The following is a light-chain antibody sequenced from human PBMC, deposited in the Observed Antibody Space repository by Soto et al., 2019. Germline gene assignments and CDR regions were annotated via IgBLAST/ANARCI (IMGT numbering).Light chain of an antibody. J-gene: IGKJ2*01. Sequence: EIVLTQSPVTLSLSPGERVTLSCRASQSVSSSLAWYQQKPGQAPRLLIYDASNRATGIPARFSGSGSGTDFTLTISSLEPEDFAVYYCQQRSNWPPYTFGQGTKLEIK. V-gene: IGKV3-11*01. CDR1: QSVSSS. CDR3: QQRSNWPPYT. CDR2: DAS.